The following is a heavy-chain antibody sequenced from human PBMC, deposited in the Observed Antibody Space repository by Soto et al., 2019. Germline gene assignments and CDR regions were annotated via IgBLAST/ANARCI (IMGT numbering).Heavy chain of an antibody. V-gene: IGHV3-74*03. J-gene: IGHJ4*02. CDR2: IKNDGSSI. CDR1: GFTFTTYW. CDR3: AREKAVAGISFDF. D-gene: IGHD6-19*01. Sequence: GGSLRLSCAASGFTFTTYWMHWIRQAPGKGLMWVSRIKNDGSSITYADSVKGRFTISRDNANNTLYLQMNSLSADDTAMYYSAREKAVAGISFDFWGQGT.